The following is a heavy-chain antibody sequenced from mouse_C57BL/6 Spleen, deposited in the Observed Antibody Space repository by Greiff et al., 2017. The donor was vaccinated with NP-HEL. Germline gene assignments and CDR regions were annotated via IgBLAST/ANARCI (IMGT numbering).Heavy chain of an antibody. V-gene: IGHV1-63*01. D-gene: IGHD2-4*01. CDR1: GYTFTNYW. Sequence: QVHVKQSGAELVRPGTSVKMSCKASGYTFTNYWIGWAKQRPGHGLEWIGDIYPGGGYTNYNEKFKGKATLTADKSSSTAYMQFSSLTSEDSAIYYCARSLIYYDYDGFAYWGQGTLVTVSA. CDR3: ARSLIYYDYDGFAY. J-gene: IGHJ3*01. CDR2: IYPGGGYT.